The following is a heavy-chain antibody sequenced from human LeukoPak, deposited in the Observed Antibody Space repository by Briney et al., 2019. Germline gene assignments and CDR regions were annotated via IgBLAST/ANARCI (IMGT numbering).Heavy chain of an antibody. CDR1: GFTFSSYA. CDR2: IRSNGGST. V-gene: IGHV3-64D*08. D-gene: IGHD1-26*01. CDR3: AKAPVGATSYFDS. Sequence: PAGSLRLSCSASGFTFSSYAIHWVRQAPGKELEYVSGIRSNGGSTYYADSVKGRFTISRDNSKNILYLQMSSLRPEDTAVYYCAKAPVGATSYFDSWGQGTLVTVSS. J-gene: IGHJ4*02.